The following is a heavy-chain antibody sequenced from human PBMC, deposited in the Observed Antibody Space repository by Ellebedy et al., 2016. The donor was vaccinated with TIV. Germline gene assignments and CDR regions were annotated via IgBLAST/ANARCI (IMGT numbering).Heavy chain of an antibody. CDR3: ARRGCSSTSCLSYYFDY. CDR2: IYYSGST. Sequence: SETLSLTXTVSGGSISSGGYYWSWIHQHPGKGLEWIGYIYYSGSTYYNPSLKSRVTISVDTTKNQFSLKLSSVTAADTAVYYCARRGCSSTSCLSYYFDYWGQGTLVTVSS. CDR1: GGSISSGGYY. V-gene: IGHV4-31*03. J-gene: IGHJ4*02. D-gene: IGHD2-2*01.